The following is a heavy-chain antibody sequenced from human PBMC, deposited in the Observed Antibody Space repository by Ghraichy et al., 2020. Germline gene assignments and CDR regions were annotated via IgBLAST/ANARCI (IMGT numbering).Heavy chain of an antibody. CDR1: GFSFSSHS. CDR2: ITPSSRTT. J-gene: IGHJ6*02. CDR3: ARGGTVVRFFYFNGMDV. Sequence: GGSLRLSCVGSGFSFSSHSMNWVRQSPGKGLEWVSYITPSSRTTSYADSVRGRFTISRDNAQNSLYLQMNSLRDEDTAVYYCARGGTVVRFFYFNGMDVWGQGTTVTVS. V-gene: IGHV3-48*02. D-gene: IGHD4-23*01.